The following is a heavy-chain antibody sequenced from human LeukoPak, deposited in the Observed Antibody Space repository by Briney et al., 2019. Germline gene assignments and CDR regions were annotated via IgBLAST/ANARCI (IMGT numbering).Heavy chain of an antibody. D-gene: IGHD3-3*01. CDR1: GSSISGYY. Sequence: SEALSLTCTVSGSSISGYYWSWIRQPPGKGLEWIAYIYYSGTTNYNPSLKSRVTISVDTSKNQFSLKLSSVTAADTAVYYCARDHDTGDFWAADYYYGMDVWGQGTTVTVSS. CDR2: IYYSGTT. J-gene: IGHJ6*02. CDR3: ARDHDTGDFWAADYYYGMDV. V-gene: IGHV4-59*01.